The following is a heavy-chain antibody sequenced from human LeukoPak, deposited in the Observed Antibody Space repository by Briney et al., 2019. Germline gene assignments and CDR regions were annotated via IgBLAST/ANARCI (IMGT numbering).Heavy chain of an antibody. V-gene: IGHV4-39*01. CDR3: ARLAFGVSGYDPDY. Sequence: PSETLSLTCTVSGGSISSSSYYWGWIRQPPGKGLEWIGSIYYSGSTYYNPSLKSRVTISVDTSKNQFSLKLSSVTAADTAVYYCARLAFGVSGYDPDYWGQGTLVTVSS. CDR2: IYYSGST. CDR1: GGSISSSSYY. J-gene: IGHJ4*02. D-gene: IGHD5-12*01.